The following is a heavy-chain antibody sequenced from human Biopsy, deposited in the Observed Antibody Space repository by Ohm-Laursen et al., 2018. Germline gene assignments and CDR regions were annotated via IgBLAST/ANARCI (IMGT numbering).Heavy chain of an antibody. V-gene: IGHV1-46*01. D-gene: IGHD6-19*01. CDR1: GYSFTSYY. J-gene: IGHJ4*02. CDR3: ARNTGWYGDLYYFDY. CDR2: INPSGSTT. Sequence: ASVKVSCKSSGYSFTSYYMHWVRQAPGQGLEWMGMINPSGSTTSYPQIFQGRVTMTRDTSKSTVYMELSSLRSADTAVYFCARNTGWYGDLYYFDYWGQGALVTVSS.